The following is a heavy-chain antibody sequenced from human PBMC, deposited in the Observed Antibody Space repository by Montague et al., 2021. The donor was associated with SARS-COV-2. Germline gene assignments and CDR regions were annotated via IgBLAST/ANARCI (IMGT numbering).Heavy chain of an antibody. V-gene: IGHV4-39*01. CDR1: GGSISSSSYY. J-gene: IGHJ5*02. Sequence: SETLSLTCTVSGGSISSSSYYWGWIRQPPGKGLEWIGSIYYSGSTYYXXXLKSRVTISVDTSKNQFSLKLSSVTAADTAVYYCARQGDQLPLEHWFDPGGQGTLVTVSS. CDR3: ARQGDQLPLEHWFDP. CDR2: IYYSGST. D-gene: IGHD2-2*01.